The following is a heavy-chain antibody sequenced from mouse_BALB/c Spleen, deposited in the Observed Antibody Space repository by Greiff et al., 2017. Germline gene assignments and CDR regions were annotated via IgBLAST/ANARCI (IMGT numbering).Heavy chain of an antibody. CDR2: ISYSGST. CDR1: GDSITSGY. CDR3: ARGLLRRDYAMDY. D-gene: IGHD1-1*01. Sequence: EVQLQESGPRLVKPSPSLSLTCSVTGDSITSGYWNWIRKLPGNKLEYMGYISYSGSTYYNPTLKSRISITRDTSKNQYYLQLNSVTTEYTATYYCARGLLRRDYAMDYWGQGTSVTVSS. J-gene: IGHJ4*01. V-gene: IGHV3-8*02.